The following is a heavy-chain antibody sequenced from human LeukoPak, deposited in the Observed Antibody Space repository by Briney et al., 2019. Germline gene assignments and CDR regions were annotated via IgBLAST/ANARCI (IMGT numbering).Heavy chain of an antibody. D-gene: IGHD3-22*01. J-gene: IGHJ4*02. CDR2: INHSGIT. V-gene: IGHV4-38-2*01. CDR3: ARSGDYIKEGFDY. Sequence: PSETLSLTCAVSGYSIRSGHYWGWIRQSPGKGLEWIGSINHSGITEYNPSLKSRVTLSVDTSKSQFSLQLRSVTAADRALYYCARSGDYIKEGFDYWGQGTQVTVSS. CDR1: GYSIRSGHY.